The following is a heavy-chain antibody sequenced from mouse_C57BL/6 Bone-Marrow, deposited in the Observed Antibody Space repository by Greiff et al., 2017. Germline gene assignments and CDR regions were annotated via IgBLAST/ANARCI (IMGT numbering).Heavy chain of an antibody. CDR1: GYTFTSYW. CDR3: TTYYSNYVWFAY. Sequence: DVKLQESGTVLARPGASVKMSCKTSGYTFTSYWMHWVKQRPGQGLEWIGAIYPGYSDTSYNQKFKGKAKLTAVTSASTAYMELSSLTNEDSAVYYCTTYYSNYVWFAYWGQGTLVTVSA. J-gene: IGHJ3*01. V-gene: IGHV1-5*01. D-gene: IGHD2-5*01. CDR2: IYPGYSDT.